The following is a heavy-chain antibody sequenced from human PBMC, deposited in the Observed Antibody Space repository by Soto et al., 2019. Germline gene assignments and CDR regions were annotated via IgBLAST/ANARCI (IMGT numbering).Heavy chain of an antibody. CDR3: AMLGGWSGGSNDMDV. J-gene: IGHJ6*02. V-gene: IGHV3-72*01. D-gene: IGHD2-15*01. CDR1: GLIFSDYH. CDR2: IRRKANSYTT. Sequence: EVQLVESGGGLVQPGGSLRLSCAASGLIFSDYHMNWVRQAPGKGLEWVGRIRRKANSYTTEYAASVKGRFTISRDDSKISLYLQRTSLKAEDTAVYYCAMLGGWSGGSNDMDVWGQGTTVTVSS.